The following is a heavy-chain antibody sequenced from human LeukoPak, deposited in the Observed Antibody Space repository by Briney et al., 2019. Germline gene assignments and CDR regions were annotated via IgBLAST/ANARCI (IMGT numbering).Heavy chain of an antibody. J-gene: IGHJ4*02. V-gene: IGHV4-59*06. CDR3: ASLRGYSYGPTEYYFDF. D-gene: IGHD5-18*01. CDR1: GGSISSYY. CDR2: IYYSGST. Sequence: SETLSLTCTVSGGSISSYYWSWIRQPPGKGLEWIGYIYYSGSTYYNPSLKSRVTISVDTSKNQFSLKLSSVTAADTAMYYCASLRGYSYGPTEYYFDFWGQGTLVTVSS.